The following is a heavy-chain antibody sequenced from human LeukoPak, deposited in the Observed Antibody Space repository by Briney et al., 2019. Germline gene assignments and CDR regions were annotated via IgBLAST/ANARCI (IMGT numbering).Heavy chain of an antibody. J-gene: IGHJ4*02. CDR3: ARVQGGGYRTADY. D-gene: IGHD6-19*01. CDR2: ILENGSYQ. V-gene: IGHV3-30*03. Sequence: PGGSLRLSCAASGFTFSSYWMHWVRQAPGKGLDWVAVILENGSYQYYADSVKGRFTISRDNSKNTLFLQMNSLRDEDTAMYYCARVQGGGYRTADYWGQGTLVTVST. CDR1: GFTFSSYW.